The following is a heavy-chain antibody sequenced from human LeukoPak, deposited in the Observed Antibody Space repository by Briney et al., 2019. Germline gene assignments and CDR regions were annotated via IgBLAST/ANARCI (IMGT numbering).Heavy chain of an antibody. Sequence: GGSLRLSCAASGSTFSSYGMHWVRQAPGKGLERVAVIWYDGSNKYYADSVKGRFTISRDNSKNTLYLQMNSLRAEDTAVYYCARGDVFIDYFDYWGQGTLVTVSS. CDR1: GSTFSSYG. V-gene: IGHV3-33*01. CDR2: IWYDGSNK. J-gene: IGHJ4*02. D-gene: IGHD2-21*01. CDR3: ARGDVFIDYFDY.